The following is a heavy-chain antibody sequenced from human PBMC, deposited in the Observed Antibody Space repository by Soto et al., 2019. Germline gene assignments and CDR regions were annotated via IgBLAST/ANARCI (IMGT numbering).Heavy chain of an antibody. J-gene: IGHJ5*02. CDR2: INPNSGGT. Sequence: ASVKVSCKASGYTFTGYYMHWVRQAPGQGLEWMGWINPNSGGTNYAQKFQGWVTMTRDTSISTAYMELSRLRSDDTAVYYCARGGPAVAGTENRWFDPWGQGTLVTVSS. D-gene: IGHD6-19*01. V-gene: IGHV1-2*04. CDR3: ARGGPAVAGTENRWFDP. CDR1: GYTFTGYY.